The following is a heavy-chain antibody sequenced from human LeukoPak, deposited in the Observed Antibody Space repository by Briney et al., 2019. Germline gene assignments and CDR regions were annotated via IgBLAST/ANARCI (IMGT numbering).Heavy chain of an antibody. CDR3: AKRSAESSGYFDS. J-gene: IGHJ4*02. Sequence: GGSLRLSCAASGITFMKYSMTWFRQAPGKGLEWVSAITGSGASTDYADSVKGRFTISRDNSKNTLYLQMNSLRAEDTAVYYCAKRSAESSGYFDSWGQGTLVTVSS. CDR1: GITFMKYS. D-gene: IGHD6-19*01. CDR2: ITGSGAST. V-gene: IGHV3-23*01.